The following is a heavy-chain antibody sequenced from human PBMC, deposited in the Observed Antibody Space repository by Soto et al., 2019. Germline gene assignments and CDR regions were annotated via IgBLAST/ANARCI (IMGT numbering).Heavy chain of an antibody. V-gene: IGHV1-8*01. J-gene: IGHJ3*02. D-gene: IGHD2-15*01. CDR3: ARGYIVVVVAATGDAFDI. Sequence: QVQLVQSGAEVKKPGASVKVSCKASGYTFTSYDINWVRQATGQGLEWMGWMNPNSGNTGYAQKCQGRVTMTRNTSISTAYMELSRRRSEDTAVYYCARGYIVVVVAATGDAFDIWGQGTMVTVSS. CDR1: GYTFTSYD. CDR2: MNPNSGNT.